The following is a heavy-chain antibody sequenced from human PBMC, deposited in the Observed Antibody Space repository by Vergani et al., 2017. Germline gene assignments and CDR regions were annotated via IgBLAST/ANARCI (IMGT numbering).Heavy chain of an antibody. Sequence: QVQLPESGPGLVKPSETLTLTCDVSDSSIMTNPYWGWFRQSPGQGLEWIGCIHHSGDTHYNSSLKSRVSISIVSSSKFSLSLTSVTAADTAIYYCARHRGSGGFFPSSYFYGMDVWGHGTTVTVSS. J-gene: IGHJ6*02. CDR1: DSSIMTNPY. CDR3: ARHRGSGGFFPSSYFYGMDV. D-gene: IGHD3-10*01. V-gene: IGHV4-38-2*01. CDR2: IHHSGDT.